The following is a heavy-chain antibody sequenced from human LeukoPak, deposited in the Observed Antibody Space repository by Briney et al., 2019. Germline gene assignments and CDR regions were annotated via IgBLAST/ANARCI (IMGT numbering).Heavy chain of an antibody. CDR1: GFTFRSYW. CDR2: ISSSSSYI. J-gene: IGHJ4*02. Sequence: GGSLRLSCAASGFTFRSYWMLWVRQAPGKGLEWVSSISSSSSYIYYADSVKGRFTISRDNAKNSLYLQMNSLRAEDTAVYYCTKGTLRDYWGQGTLVTVSS. V-gene: IGHV3-21*01. CDR3: TKGTLRDY. D-gene: IGHD4-17*01.